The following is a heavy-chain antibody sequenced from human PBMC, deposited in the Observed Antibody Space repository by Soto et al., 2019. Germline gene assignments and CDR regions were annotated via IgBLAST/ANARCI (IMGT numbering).Heavy chain of an antibody. V-gene: IGHV1-46*01. J-gene: IGHJ6*02. D-gene: IGHD1-26*01. Sequence: ASVKVSCKASGYTFTSYYMHWVRQAPGQGLEWMGIINPSGGSTSYTQKFQGRVTMTRDTSTSTVYMELSSLRSEDTAVYYCARRGSLGGSYSLRIFYYYGMDVWGQGTTDIVSS. CDR3: ARRGSLGGSYSLRIFYYYGMDV. CDR1: GYTFTSYY. CDR2: INPSGGST.